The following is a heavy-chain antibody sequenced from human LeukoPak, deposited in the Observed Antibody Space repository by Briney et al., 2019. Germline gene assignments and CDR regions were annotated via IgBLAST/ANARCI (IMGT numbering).Heavy chain of an antibody. V-gene: IGHV7-4-1*02. J-gene: IGHJ5*02. CDR3: ARDNYGAEEGIGSSLVWLDP. CDR2: IDTNTGNP. D-gene: IGHD6-13*01. CDR1: GYTFTNYA. Sequence: ASVKVSCKASGYTFTNYAMNWVRQVPGQGLEWMGWIDTNTGNPTYAQGFTEQFVFSLDTSVSTAYLQINSLKSEDTAVYYCARDNYGAEEGIGSSLVWLDPWGQGTLVTVSS.